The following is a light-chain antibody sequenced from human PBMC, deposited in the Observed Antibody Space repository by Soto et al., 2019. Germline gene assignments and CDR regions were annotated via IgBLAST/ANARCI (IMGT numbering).Light chain of an antibody. Sequence: EIVLTQSPGTLSLSPGEGATLSCRASQSVSSNLAWYQQKPGQAPRLLIYGASIRATGIPAKFSGSGSGTEFTLTIRSLQSEDFAVYYCQQYNNWPPVTFGGGAKVDIK. CDR2: GAS. J-gene: IGKJ4*01. CDR3: QQYNNWPPVT. V-gene: IGKV3-15*01. CDR1: QSVSSN.